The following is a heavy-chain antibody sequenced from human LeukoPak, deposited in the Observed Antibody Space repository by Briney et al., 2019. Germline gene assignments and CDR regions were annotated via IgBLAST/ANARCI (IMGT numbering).Heavy chain of an antibody. Sequence: GGSLRLSCAASGFPFSTYTMNWVRQAPGKGLEWVSAISGSGGSTYYADSVKGRFTISRDNSKNTLYLQMNSLRAEDTAVYYCAKVGAGPAYYDSSGYYSYFDYWGQGTLVTVSS. CDR3: AKVGAGPAYYDSSGYYSYFDY. CDR2: ISGSGGST. D-gene: IGHD3-22*01. V-gene: IGHV3-23*01. CDR1: GFPFSTYT. J-gene: IGHJ4*02.